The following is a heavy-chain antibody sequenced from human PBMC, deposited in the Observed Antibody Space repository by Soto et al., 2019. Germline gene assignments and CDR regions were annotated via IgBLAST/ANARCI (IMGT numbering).Heavy chain of an antibody. CDR1: GGTFSSYA. Sequence: ASVKVSCKASGGTFSSYAISWVRQAPGQGLEWMGGIIPIFGTANYAQKFQGRVTITADESTSTAYMELSSLRSEDTAVYYCAPGQAAAGIFDYWGQGNLVTVSS. J-gene: IGHJ4*02. CDR2: IIPIFGTA. D-gene: IGHD6-13*01. CDR3: APGQAAAGIFDY. V-gene: IGHV1-69*13.